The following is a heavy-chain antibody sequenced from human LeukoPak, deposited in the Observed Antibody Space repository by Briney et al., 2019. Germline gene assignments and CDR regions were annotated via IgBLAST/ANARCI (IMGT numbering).Heavy chain of an antibody. D-gene: IGHD3-22*01. J-gene: IGHJ2*01. CDR3: ARSGYYWYFDL. V-gene: IGHV4-59*08. CDR2: IYYSGTT. CDR1: GGSISSYY. Sequence: PSETLSLTCTVSGGSISSYYWSWIRQPPGKGLEWIGYIYYSGTTNYNPSLKSRVTISVDTSKNQFSLKLSSVTAADTAVYYCARSGYYWYFDLWGRGTLVTVSS.